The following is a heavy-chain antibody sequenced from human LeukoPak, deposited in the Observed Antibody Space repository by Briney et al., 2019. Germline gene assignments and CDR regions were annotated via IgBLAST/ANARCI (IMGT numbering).Heavy chain of an antibody. V-gene: IGHV3-23*01. CDR1: GFTFSSYS. D-gene: IGHD3-22*01. J-gene: IGHJ4*02. CDR2: ISGSGGST. CDR3: AKDPYDYYDSRGYCYEPYFDY. Sequence: GGSLRLSCAASGFTFSSYSMNWVRQAPGKGLEWVSAISGSGGSTYYAASVKGRFTISRDNSKNTLFLQINSLRAEDPAGYYWAKDPYDYYDSRGYCYEPYFDYWGEGTLVTVSS.